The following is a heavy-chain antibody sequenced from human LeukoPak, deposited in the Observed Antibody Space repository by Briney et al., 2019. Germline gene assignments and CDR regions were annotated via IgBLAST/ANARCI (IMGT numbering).Heavy chain of an antibody. V-gene: IGHV3-30*18. J-gene: IGHJ4*02. CDR2: ISYDGSNK. D-gene: IGHD3-22*01. Sequence: GRSLRLSCAASGFTFSSYGMHWVRQAPGKGLEWVAVISYDGSNKYYADSVKGRFTISRDNSKNTLYLQVNSLRAEDTAVYYCAKDAYYYDSSGYYPPYIDYWGQGTLVTVSS. CDR1: GFTFSSYG. CDR3: AKDAYYYDSSGYYPPYIDY.